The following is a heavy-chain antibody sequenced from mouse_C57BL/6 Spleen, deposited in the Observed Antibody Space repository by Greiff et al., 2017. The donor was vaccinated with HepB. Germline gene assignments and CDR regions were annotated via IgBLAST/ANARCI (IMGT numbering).Heavy chain of an antibody. CDR2: ISYDGSN. V-gene: IGHV3-6*01. Sequence: EVKLQESGPGLVKPSQSLSLTCSVTGYSITSGYYWNWIRQFPGNKLEWMGYISYDGSNNYNPSLKNRISITRDTSKNQFFLKLNSVTTEDTATYYCARARYGSSYFDDWGKGTTLTVSS. CDR3: ARARYGSSYFDD. CDR1: GYSITSGYY. D-gene: IGHD1-1*01. J-gene: IGHJ2*01.